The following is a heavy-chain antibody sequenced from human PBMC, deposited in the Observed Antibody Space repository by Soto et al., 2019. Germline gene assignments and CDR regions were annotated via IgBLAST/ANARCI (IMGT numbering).Heavy chain of an antibody. CDR3: ARAITTVTTFGFDP. D-gene: IGHD4-17*01. V-gene: IGHV3-13*01. CDR2: IGTAGDT. J-gene: IGHJ5*02. Sequence: PVGSLRLSCAASGFTFSSYDMHWVRQATGKGLEWVSAIGTAGDTYYPGSVKGRFTISRENVKNSLYLQMNSLRAGDTAVYYCARAITTVTTFGFDPWGQGTLVTVSS. CDR1: GFTFSSYD.